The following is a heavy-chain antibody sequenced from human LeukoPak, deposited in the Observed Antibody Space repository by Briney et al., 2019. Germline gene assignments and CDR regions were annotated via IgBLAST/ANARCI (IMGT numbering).Heavy chain of an antibody. Sequence: GGSLRLSCAASGFTFSSYSMNWVRQAPGKELEWVSYISSSSSTIYYADSVKGRFTISRDNAKNSLYLQMNSLRAEDTAVYYCARAPGYCSSTSCYGPFYYYYYMDVWGKGTTVTVSS. CDR1: GFTFSSYS. V-gene: IGHV3-48*01. J-gene: IGHJ6*03. CDR3: ARAPGYCSSTSCYGPFYYYYYMDV. CDR2: ISSSSSTI. D-gene: IGHD2-2*01.